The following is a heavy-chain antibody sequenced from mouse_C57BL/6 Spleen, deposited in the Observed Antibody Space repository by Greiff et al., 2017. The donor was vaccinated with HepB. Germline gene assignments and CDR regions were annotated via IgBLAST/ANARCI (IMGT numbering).Heavy chain of an antibody. CDR3: ARGPLRRRFYFDY. J-gene: IGHJ2*01. CDR2: IDPSDSET. D-gene: IGHD1-2*01. CDR1: GYTFTSYW. Sequence: VQLQQPGAELVRPGSSVKLSCKASGYTFTSYWMHWVKQRPIQGLEWIGNIDPSDSETHYNQKFKDKATLTVDKSSSTAYMQLSSLTSEDSAVYYCARGPLRRRFYFDYWGQGTTLTVSS. V-gene: IGHV1-52*01.